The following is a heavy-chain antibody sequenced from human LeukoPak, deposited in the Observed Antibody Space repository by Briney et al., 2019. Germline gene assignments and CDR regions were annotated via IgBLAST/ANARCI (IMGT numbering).Heavy chain of an antibody. D-gene: IGHD5-18*01. V-gene: IGHV4-34*01. CDR2: INHSGST. CDR3: ARIRNRYSPSSYFDY. Sequence: SETLSLTCAVYGGSFSGYYWSWIRQPPGKGLEWIGEINHSGSTNYNPSLKSRVTISVDTSKNQFSLKLSSVTAADTAVYYCARIRNRYSPSSYFDYWGQGTLVTVSS. J-gene: IGHJ4*02. CDR1: GGSFSGYY.